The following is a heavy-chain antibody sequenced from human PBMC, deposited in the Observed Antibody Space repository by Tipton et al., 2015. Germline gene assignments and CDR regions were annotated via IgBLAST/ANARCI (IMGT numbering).Heavy chain of an antibody. CDR2: ISYSGTT. D-gene: IGHD3-16*01. J-gene: IGHJ4*02. CDR1: GYSISSSHY. CDR3: ARIRGRYVLDH. V-gene: IGHV4-28*01. Sequence: LRLSCDVSGYSISSSHYWSWIRQSPGKGLEWIGYISYSGTTNYNPSLNSRVTISVDTSKNQFFLRMTPVTAADTAVYYCARIRGRYVLDHWGQGTLVTVSS.